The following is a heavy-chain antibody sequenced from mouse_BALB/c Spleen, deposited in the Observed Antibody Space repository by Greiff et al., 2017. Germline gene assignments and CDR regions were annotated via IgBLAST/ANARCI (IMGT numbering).Heavy chain of an antibody. CDR2: IAPGSGST. V-gene: IGHV1S41*01. Sequence: DLVKPGASVKLSCKASGYTFTSYWINWIKQRPGQGLEWIGRIAPGSGSTYYNEMFKGKATLTVDTSSSTAYIQLSSLSSEDSAVYFCARVMDYWGQGTSVTVSS. CDR1: GYTFTSYW. CDR3: ARVMDY. J-gene: IGHJ4*01.